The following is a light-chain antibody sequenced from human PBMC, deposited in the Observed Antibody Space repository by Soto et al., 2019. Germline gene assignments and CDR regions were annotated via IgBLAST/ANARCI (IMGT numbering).Light chain of an antibody. CDR1: SSDVGAYNY. Sequence: QSALTQPASVSGSPGQSITISCTGTSSDVGAYNYVSWYQQHPGKAPKLKIYEVSNRPSGVSNRFSGSKSGNTASLTISGLQAEDEADYFCSSYTSSSTLVVFGGGTKLTVL. V-gene: IGLV2-14*01. CDR3: SSYTSSSTLVV. CDR2: EVS. J-gene: IGLJ2*01.